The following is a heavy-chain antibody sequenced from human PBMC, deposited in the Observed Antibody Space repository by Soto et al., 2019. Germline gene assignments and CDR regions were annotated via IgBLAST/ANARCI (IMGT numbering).Heavy chain of an antibody. Sequence: PSETLSLTCAVYGGSFSGYYWSWIRQPPGKGLEWIGEINHSGSTNYNPSLKSRVTISVDTSKNQFSLKLSSVTAADTAVYYCARGEYGVGVRFRSRRQPDVWGQGTTVTVSS. CDR1: GGSFSGYY. V-gene: IGHV4-34*01. CDR2: INHSGST. CDR3: ARGEYGVGVRFRSRRQPDV. J-gene: IGHJ6*02. D-gene: IGHD2-8*01.